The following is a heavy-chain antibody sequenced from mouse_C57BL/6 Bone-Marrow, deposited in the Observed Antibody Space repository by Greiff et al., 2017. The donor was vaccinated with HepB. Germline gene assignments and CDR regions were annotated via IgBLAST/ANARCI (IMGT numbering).Heavy chain of an antibody. CDR1: GFSLSTFGMG. CDR2: IWWDDDK. J-gene: IGHJ3*01. D-gene: IGHD2-4*01. V-gene: IGHV8-8*01. CDR3: ARIAGGDYAWFAY. Sequence: QVTLKESGPGILQPSQTLSLTCSFSGFSLSTFGMGVGWIRQPSGKGLEWLAHIWWDDDKYYNPALKSRLTISTDTSKNQVFLKIANVATADTATYCCARIAGGDYAWFAYWGQGTLVTVSA.